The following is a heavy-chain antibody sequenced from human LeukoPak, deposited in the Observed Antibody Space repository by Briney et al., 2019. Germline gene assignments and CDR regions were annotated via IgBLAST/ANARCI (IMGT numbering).Heavy chain of an antibody. J-gene: IGHJ4*02. CDR2: ISSSSSYI. CDR3: ARVFSSCPDY. D-gene: IGHD2-2*01. CDR1: GFTFSSYS. V-gene: IGHV3-21*01. Sequence: GGSLRLSCAASGFTFSSYSMNWVRQAPGKGLEWVSSISSSSSYIYYADSVKGRFTISRDNAKNSLYLQMNSLGAEDTAVYYCARVFSSCPDYWGQGTLVTVSS.